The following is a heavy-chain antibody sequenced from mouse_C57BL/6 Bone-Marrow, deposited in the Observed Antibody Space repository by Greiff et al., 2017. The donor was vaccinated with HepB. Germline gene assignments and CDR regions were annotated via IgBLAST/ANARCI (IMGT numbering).Heavy chain of an antibody. D-gene: IGHD3-2*02. V-gene: IGHV14-4*01. CDR3: TTGSSGLYYFDY. J-gene: IGHJ2*01. CDR2: IDPENGDT. Sequence: EVQLQQSGAELVRPGASVKLSCTASGFNIKDDYMHWVKQRPEQGLEWIGWIDPENGDTEYASKFQGKATITADTSSNTAYLQLSSLTSEDTAVYYCTTGSSGLYYFDYWGQGTTLTVSS. CDR1: GFNIKDDY.